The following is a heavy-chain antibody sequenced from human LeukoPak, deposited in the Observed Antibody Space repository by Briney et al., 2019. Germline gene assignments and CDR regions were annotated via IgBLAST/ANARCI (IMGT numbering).Heavy chain of an antibody. D-gene: IGHD3-22*01. CDR2: IYYSGST. J-gene: IGHJ4*02. Sequence: SETLSLACTVSGVSISSSSYYWSWIRQPPGKGLEWIGYIYYSGSTNYNPSLKSRVTISVDTSKNQFSLKLSSVTAADTAVYYCARWTRRNYYDSSGYYSLYYFDYWGQGTLVTVSS. CDR3: ARWTRRNYYDSSGYYSLYYFDY. CDR1: GVSISSSSYY. V-gene: IGHV4-61*01.